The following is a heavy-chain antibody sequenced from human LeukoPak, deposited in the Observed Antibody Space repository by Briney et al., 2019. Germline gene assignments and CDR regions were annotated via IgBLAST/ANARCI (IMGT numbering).Heavy chain of an antibody. CDR1: GFTFDDYA. V-gene: IGHV3-9*01. J-gene: IGHJ4*02. Sequence: GRSLRLSCAASGFTFDDYAMYWVGQAPGKGLEWVSGISWQSGSIGYADSVKGRFTISRDDAKNSLYLEMKSLRTEDTALYYCVKGGAVAGTFEFWGQGTLVTVSS. CDR2: ISWQSGSI. D-gene: IGHD6-19*01. CDR3: VKGGAVAGTFEF.